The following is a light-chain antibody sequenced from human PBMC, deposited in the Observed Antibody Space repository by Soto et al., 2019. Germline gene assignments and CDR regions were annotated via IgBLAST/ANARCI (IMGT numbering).Light chain of an antibody. Sequence: MTQTARTLAVYPKGIDTLSCRASQSVSSDLAWYHQKPGQAPRLLIYGASSRATGIPDRFSGSGSETEFTLTISSLQSEDFAVYYCQRYNRWPRGFGQGTKVDIK. CDR3: QRYNRWPRG. V-gene: IGKV3D-15*01. CDR2: GAS. CDR1: QSVSSD. J-gene: IGKJ1*01.